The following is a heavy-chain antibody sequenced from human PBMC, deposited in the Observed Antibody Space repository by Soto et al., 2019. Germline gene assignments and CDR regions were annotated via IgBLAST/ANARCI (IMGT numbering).Heavy chain of an antibody. V-gene: IGHV1-69*13. Sequence: ASVKVSCKASGGTFSSYAISWVRQAPGQGLEWMGGIIPIFGTANYAQKFQGRVTITADESTSTAYVELSSLRSEDTAVYYCARLNDYVSNHYYGMDVWGQGTTVTVSS. J-gene: IGHJ6*02. D-gene: IGHD3-16*01. CDR2: IIPIFGTA. CDR3: ARLNDYVSNHYYGMDV. CDR1: GGTFSSYA.